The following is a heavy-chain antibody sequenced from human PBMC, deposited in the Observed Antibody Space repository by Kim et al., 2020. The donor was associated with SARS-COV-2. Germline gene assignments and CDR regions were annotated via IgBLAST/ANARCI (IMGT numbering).Heavy chain of an antibody. CDR3: ARMYDSSGFPPSRGYYGMDV. CDR2: INHSGST. V-gene: IGHV4-34*01. J-gene: IGHJ6*02. D-gene: IGHD3-22*01. Sequence: SETLSLTCAVYGGSFSGYYWSWIRQPPGKGLEWIGEINHSGSTNYNPSLKSRVTISVDTSKNQFSLKLSSVTAADTAVYYCARMYDSSGFPPSRGYYGMDVWGQGATVTVSS. CDR1: GGSFSGYY.